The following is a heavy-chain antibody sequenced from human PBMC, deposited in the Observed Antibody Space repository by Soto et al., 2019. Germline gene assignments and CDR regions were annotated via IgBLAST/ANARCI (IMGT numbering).Heavy chain of an antibody. CDR1: EFTFGSYP. V-gene: IGHV3-30-3*01. D-gene: IGHD3-3*01. CDR2: ISFVGSTK. Sequence: GGSLSLSCAALEFTFGSYPMDWVGKAPGRGLGGVAVISFVGSTKYYEDPVRAGLTISRDNSKTTLYLQMNSLRAEDTAVYYCARDPYPHYDYWSVSGYYGMDVWGQGTTVTVSS. J-gene: IGHJ6*02. CDR3: ARDPYPHYDYWSVSGYYGMDV.